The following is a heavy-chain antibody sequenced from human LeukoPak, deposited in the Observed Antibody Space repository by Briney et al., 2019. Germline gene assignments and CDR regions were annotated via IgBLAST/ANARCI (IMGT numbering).Heavy chain of an antibody. V-gene: IGHV1-46*01. CDR2: IYPRDGST. Sequence: GASVKVSYKASGNTFTSNYIHWVRQAPGQGLEWMGMIYPRDGSTSYAQKFQGRVTVTRDTSTSTVHMELSGLRSEDTAVYYCARDQEGFDYWGQGTLVTVSS. CDR1: GNTFTSNY. CDR3: ARDQEGFDY. J-gene: IGHJ4*02.